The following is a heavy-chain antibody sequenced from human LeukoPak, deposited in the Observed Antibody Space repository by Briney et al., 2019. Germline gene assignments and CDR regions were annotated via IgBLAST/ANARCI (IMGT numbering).Heavy chain of an antibody. V-gene: IGHV3-7*03. CDR3: ANGRYDFWTLFDY. Sequence: GGSLRLSCAASGFTFSSYWMSWVRQAPGKGLEWVANIKQDGSEKYYVDSVKGRFTISRDNSKNTLYLQMNSLRAEDTAVYYCANGRYDFWTLFDYWGQGTLVTVSS. D-gene: IGHD3-3*01. J-gene: IGHJ4*02. CDR2: IKQDGSEK. CDR1: GFTFSSYW.